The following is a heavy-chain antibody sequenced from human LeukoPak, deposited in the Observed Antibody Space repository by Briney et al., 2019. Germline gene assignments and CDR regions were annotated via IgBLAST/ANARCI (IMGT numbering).Heavy chain of an antibody. CDR1: GGSISSSSYY. V-gene: IGHV4-39*01. CDR2: IYYSGST. Sequence: SETLSLTRTVSGGSISSSSYYWGWIRQPPGKGLEWIGSIYYSGSTYYNPSLKSRVTISVDTSKNQFSLKLSSVTAADTAVYYCARRYSSSWKQYYYFDYWGQGTLVTVSS. D-gene: IGHD6-13*01. J-gene: IGHJ4*02. CDR3: ARRYSSSWKQYYYFDY.